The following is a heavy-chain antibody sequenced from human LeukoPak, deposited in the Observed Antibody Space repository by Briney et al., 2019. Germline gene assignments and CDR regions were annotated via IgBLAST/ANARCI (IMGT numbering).Heavy chain of an antibody. Sequence: SETLSLTCTVSGGSISGFYWGGIRQPPGKGLEWIGFICYSGSANYNPSLKSRVTMSVDMSKNQFSLKLSSVTAADTAFYYCARDRDSSGWFDYWGQGALVTVSS. D-gene: IGHD6-19*01. CDR2: ICYSGSA. J-gene: IGHJ4*02. CDR1: GGSISGFY. V-gene: IGHV4-59*01. CDR3: ARDRDSSGWFDY.